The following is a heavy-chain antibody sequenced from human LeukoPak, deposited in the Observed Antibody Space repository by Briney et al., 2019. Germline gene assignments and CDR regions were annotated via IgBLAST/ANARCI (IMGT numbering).Heavy chain of an antibody. J-gene: IGHJ5*02. CDR2: ST. D-gene: IGHD3-22*01. V-gene: IGHV4-34*01. Sequence: STNYNPSLKSRVTISVDTYKNQFSLKKSSVTAADTAVYYCARVSRNYYDSSGYYYANWFDHWGQGTLVTVSS. CDR3: ARVSRNYYDSSGYYYANWFDH.